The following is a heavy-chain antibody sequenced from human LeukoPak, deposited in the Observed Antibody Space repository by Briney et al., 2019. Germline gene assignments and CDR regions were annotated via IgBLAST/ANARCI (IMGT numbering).Heavy chain of an antibody. V-gene: IGHV4-39*01. CDR3: ARAIGYSYRTGFDY. CDR1: GGSISSSTYY. D-gene: IGHD5-18*01. Sequence: PSETLSLTCTVSGGSISSSTYYWGWIRQPPGRGLDWIGSIYYSGSTYYNPSLKSRVTISVDTSKNQFSLKLSSVTAADTAVYYCARAIGYSYRTGFDYWGQGTLVIVSS. J-gene: IGHJ4*02. CDR2: IYYSGST.